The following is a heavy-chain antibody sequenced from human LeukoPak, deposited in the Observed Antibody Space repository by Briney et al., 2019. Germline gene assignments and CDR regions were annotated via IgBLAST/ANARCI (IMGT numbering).Heavy chain of an antibody. J-gene: IGHJ6*02. V-gene: IGHV4-34*01. CDR2: INHSGST. D-gene: IGHD6-19*01. Sequence: GSLRLSCAASGFTFSSYAMSWVRQAPGKGLEWIGEINHSGSTNYNPSLKSRVTISVDTSKNQFSLKLSSVTAADTAVYYCASPSSGWYFGGMDVWGQGTTVTVSS. CDR1: GFTFSSYA. CDR3: ASPSSGWYFGGMDV.